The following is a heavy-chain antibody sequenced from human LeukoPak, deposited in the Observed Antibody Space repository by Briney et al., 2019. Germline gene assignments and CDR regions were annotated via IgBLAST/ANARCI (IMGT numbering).Heavy chain of an antibody. J-gene: IGHJ5*02. Sequence: SETLSLTCSVSGDSISGHYWSWIRQPPGKGLEWIGYIFYSGSTNYNPSLRSRATISVDMSKNQFSLKLRSATAADTAVYYCAKHLTNAYYDMIWFDPWGQGTLVTVSS. CDR2: IFYSGST. D-gene: IGHD3-22*01. CDR3: AKHLTNAYYDMIWFDP. V-gene: IGHV4-59*11. CDR1: GDSISGHY.